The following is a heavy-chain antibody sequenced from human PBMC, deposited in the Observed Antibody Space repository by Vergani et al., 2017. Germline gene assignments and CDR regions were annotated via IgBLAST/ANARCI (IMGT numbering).Heavy chain of an antibody. CDR2: ILGSGTA. CDR1: GASMSSVGYY. D-gene: IGHD6-25*01. CDR3: ARVDTQVPATSHFYYMDV. J-gene: IGHJ6*03. V-gene: IGHV4-61*02. Sequence: QVQLQESGPGLVKPSQTLSLTCTVSGASMSSVGYYWTWIRQSAGKRLEWIWDILGSGTANYNPSFQGRVSMSVATSKNQFSLTLSSVNATDTAVYYCARVDTQVPATSHFYYMDVWGKGTTVVVSS.